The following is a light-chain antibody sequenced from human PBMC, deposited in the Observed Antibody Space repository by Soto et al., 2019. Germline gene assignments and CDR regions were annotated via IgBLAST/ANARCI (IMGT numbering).Light chain of an antibody. J-gene: IGLJ1*01. CDR1: SSDVGSYNL. CDR2: EGS. CDR3: CSYAGTGAFPLV. V-gene: IGLV2-23*03. Sequence: QSALTQPASVSGSPGQSITISCTGTSSDVGSYNLVSWYQQHPGKAPKLMIYEGSKRPSGVSNRFSGSKSGNTASLTISGLQAEDEADYYGCSYAGTGAFPLVFGTGTALTVL.